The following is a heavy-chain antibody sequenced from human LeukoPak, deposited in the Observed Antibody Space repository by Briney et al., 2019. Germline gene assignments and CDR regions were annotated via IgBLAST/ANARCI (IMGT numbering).Heavy chain of an antibody. J-gene: IGHJ4*02. V-gene: IGHV3-23*01. CDR2: ISGSGGST. CDR1: GFTFSSYG. D-gene: IGHD3-9*01. Sequence: GGSLRLSCAASGFTFSSYGMSWVRQAPGKVLEWVSAISGSGGSTYYADSVKGRFTISRDNSKNTLYLQMNSLRAEDTAVYYCAKRKRYFDWLLFRYYFDYWGQGTLVTVSS. CDR3: AKRKRYFDWLLFRYYFDY.